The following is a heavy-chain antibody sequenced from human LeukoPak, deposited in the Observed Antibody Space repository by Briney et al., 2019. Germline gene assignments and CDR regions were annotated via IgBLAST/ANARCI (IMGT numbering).Heavy chain of an antibody. V-gene: IGHV3-9*01. D-gene: IGHD3-10*01. CDR3: AKGSYYGSGSPLDY. Sequence: GRSLRLSCAASGFSFDDYAMHWVRQAPGKGLEWVSGISWNSDTIGYADSVKDRFTISRDNAKNSLYLQMNSLRAEDTAVYYCAKGSYYGSGSPLDYWGQGTLVTVSS. J-gene: IGHJ4*02. CDR2: ISWNSDTI. CDR1: GFSFDDYA.